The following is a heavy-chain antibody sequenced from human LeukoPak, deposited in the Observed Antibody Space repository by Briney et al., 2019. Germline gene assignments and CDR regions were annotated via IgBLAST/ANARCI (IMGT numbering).Heavy chain of an antibody. CDR2: IRYDGSNK. V-gene: IGHV3-30*02. Sequence: PGGSLRLSCTASAFTFSNYDMHWVRQAPGKGLEWVAFIRYDGSNKSYADSVKGRFTISRDNSKNTLYLQMNSLRAEDTAVYYCAKTTGYSSGWFDSYFDYWGQGTLVTVSS. CDR1: AFTFSNYD. D-gene: IGHD6-19*01. CDR3: AKTTGYSSGWFDSYFDY. J-gene: IGHJ4*02.